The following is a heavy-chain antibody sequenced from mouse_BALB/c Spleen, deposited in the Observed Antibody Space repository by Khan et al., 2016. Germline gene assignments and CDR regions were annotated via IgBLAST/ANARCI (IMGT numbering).Heavy chain of an antibody. Sequence: EVQLQESGPGLVKPSQSLSLTCTVTGYSITSDYAWNWIRQFPGNKLEWMGYISYSGNTKYNPSLKSRISITRDTSKNQFFLHFNSVTTEDTATYYCARIYEGDFDYWGQGTTLTVSS. CDR3: ARIYEGDFDY. CDR2: ISYSGNT. V-gene: IGHV3-2*02. D-gene: IGHD1-1*01. J-gene: IGHJ2*01. CDR1: GYSITSDYA.